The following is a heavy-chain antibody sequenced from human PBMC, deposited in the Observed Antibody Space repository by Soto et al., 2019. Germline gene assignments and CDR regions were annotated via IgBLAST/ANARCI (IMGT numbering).Heavy chain of an antibody. D-gene: IGHD3-22*01. CDR2: ISGSGGST. J-gene: IGHJ4*02. Sequence: GSLRLSCAASGFTFSSYAMSWVRQAPGKGLEWVSAISGSGGSTYYADSVKGRFTISRDNSKNTLYLQMNSLRAEDTAVYYCAKAHYYYDSSGYHLADYWGQGTLVTVSS. V-gene: IGHV3-23*01. CDR3: AKAHYYYDSSGYHLADY. CDR1: GFTFSSYA.